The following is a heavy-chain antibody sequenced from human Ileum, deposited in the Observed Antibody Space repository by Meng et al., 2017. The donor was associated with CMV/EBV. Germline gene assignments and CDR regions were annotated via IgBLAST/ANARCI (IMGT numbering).Heavy chain of an antibody. CDR2: ISYDGSNK. J-gene: IGHJ4*02. Sequence: CAASGFTFSNYALHWVRQAPGKGLEWVAVISYDGSNKYYADSVKGRFTISRDNSKNTLYLQMNSLRTEDTALYYCASLTSGTYHFDYRGQGTLVTVSS. CDR3: ASLTSGTYHFDY. CDR1: GFTFSNYA. V-gene: IGHV3-30-3*01. D-gene: IGHD1-26*01.